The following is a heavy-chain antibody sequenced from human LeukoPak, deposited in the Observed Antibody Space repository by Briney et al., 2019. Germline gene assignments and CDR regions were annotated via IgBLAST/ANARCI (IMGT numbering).Heavy chain of an antibody. V-gene: IGHV4-59*11. J-gene: IGHJ3*02. CDR1: NGSISPHY. CDR3: ARGGGHDYGDYEIYAFDI. Sequence: MPSETLSLTCTVSNGSISPHYWSWIRQPPHKGLEWIGYVFYTGGTNYNPSLKSRLTISVDTSKNQFSLKLSSVTAADTAVYYCARGGGHDYGDYEIYAFDIWGQGTMVTVSS. CDR2: VFYTGGT. D-gene: IGHD4-17*01.